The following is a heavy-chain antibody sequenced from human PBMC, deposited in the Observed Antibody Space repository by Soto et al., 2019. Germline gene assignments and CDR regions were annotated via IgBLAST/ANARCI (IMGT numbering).Heavy chain of an antibody. Sequence: LSETLSLTCTVSGGSISSSSYYWGWIRQPPGKGLEWIGSIYYSGSTYYNPSLKSRVTISVDTSKNQFSLKLSSVTAADTAVYYCARRVVPAARSRPNRLRTYYMDVWGKGTTVTVSS. D-gene: IGHD2-2*01. CDR1: GGSISSSSYY. V-gene: IGHV4-39*01. CDR2: IYYSGST. J-gene: IGHJ6*03. CDR3: ARRVVPAARSRPNRLRTYYMDV.